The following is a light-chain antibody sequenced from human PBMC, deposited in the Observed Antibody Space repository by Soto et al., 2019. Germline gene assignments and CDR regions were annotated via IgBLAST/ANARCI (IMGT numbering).Light chain of an antibody. Sequence: EIVLTQSPGTLSLSPGERATLSCRASQSVSSSWLAWYQQKPGQAPRLLIYATSSRATGIPDRFSGSGSGTDFTLTISRLEPEDFALYYCQQYDSSSNTFGQGTRLEMK. V-gene: IGKV3-20*01. J-gene: IGKJ5*01. CDR2: ATS. CDR1: QSVSSSW. CDR3: QQYDSSSNT.